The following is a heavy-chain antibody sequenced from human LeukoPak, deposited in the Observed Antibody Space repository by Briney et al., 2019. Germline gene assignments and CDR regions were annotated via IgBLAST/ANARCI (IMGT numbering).Heavy chain of an antibody. CDR3: ARDAKLLRITMVRGVLDY. D-gene: IGHD3-10*01. CDR1: GFTVSSNY. V-gene: IGHV3-30-3*01. CDR2: ISYDGYDK. Sequence: GGSLRLSCAASGFTVSSNYMSWVRQTPGKGLEWVTLISYDGYDKSYADSVRGRFTISRDNSKNTLYLQMDSLRSEDTAVYYCARDAKLLRITMVRGVLDYWGQGTLVTVSS. J-gene: IGHJ4*02.